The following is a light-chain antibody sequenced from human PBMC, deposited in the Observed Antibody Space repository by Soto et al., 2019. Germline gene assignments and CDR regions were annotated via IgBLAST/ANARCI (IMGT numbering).Light chain of an antibody. CDR3: QKYNSVSHT. Sequence: DIQMTQSPSSLSASVGDRVTITCRASQGISNYLAWYQQKPGKVPKLLIYAASTWQSGVPSRFSGRGSGTDCTLTISSLQPEDVATYCCQKYNSVSHTVGQGTKLEIK. CDR2: AAS. J-gene: IGKJ2*01. CDR1: QGISNY. V-gene: IGKV1-27*01.